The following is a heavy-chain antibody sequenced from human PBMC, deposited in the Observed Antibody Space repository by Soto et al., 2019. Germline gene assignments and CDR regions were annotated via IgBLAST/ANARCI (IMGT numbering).Heavy chain of an antibody. D-gene: IGHD5-12*01. CDR1: GFTFSSYE. CDR2: ISSIVSTI. V-gene: IGHV3-48*03. J-gene: IGHJ4*02. Sequence: EVQLVESGGGLVQPGGSLRLSCAASGFTFSSYEMNWVRQAPGKGLEWVSYISSIVSTIYYADSVKGRFTISRDNAKNSLYLKMNSLRAEDTAVYYCARVGDGYNPATDYWGKGTLVTVSS. CDR3: ARVGDGYNPATDY.